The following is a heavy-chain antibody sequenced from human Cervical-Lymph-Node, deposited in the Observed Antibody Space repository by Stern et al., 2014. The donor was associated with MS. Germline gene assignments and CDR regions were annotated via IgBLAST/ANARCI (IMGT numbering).Heavy chain of an antibody. CDR2: IWYDGSNK. CDR3: ARDCKLRYYYYGMDV. Sequence: VQLVEPGGGVVKPGRSLRLSCAAAGFTFSSYGMHWVRQAPGKGLEWVAVIWYDGSNKYYADSVKGRFTISRDNSKNTLYLQMNSLRAEDTAVYYCARDCKLRYYYYGMDVWGQGTTVTVSS. V-gene: IGHV3-33*01. D-gene: IGHD1-26*01. J-gene: IGHJ6*02. CDR1: GFTFSSYG.